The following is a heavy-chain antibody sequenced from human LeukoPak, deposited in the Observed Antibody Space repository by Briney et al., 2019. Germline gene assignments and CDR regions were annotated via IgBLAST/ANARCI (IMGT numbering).Heavy chain of an antibody. CDR2: IYPGDSDT. Sequence: GESLKIPCKGSGYSFTNYWIGWVRQMPGKGLEWMGIIYPGDSDTRYSPSFQGQVTISADKSISTAYLQWSSLKASDTAMYYCARGPDCGGDCYRNWFDPWGQGTLVTVSS. CDR1: GYSFTNYW. D-gene: IGHD2-21*02. CDR3: ARGPDCGGDCYRNWFDP. V-gene: IGHV5-51*01. J-gene: IGHJ5*02.